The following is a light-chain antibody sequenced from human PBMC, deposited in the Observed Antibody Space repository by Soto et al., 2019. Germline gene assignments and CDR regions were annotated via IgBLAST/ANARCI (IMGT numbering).Light chain of an antibody. CDR2: GTS. J-gene: IGKJ1*01. V-gene: IGKV3-20*01. Sequence: EIVLTQSPGTLSLSPGERATLSCRASHTISSSYLAWYQQKPGQAPRLLMYGTSSRATGIPDRFSGSGSGTDFTLTITRLEPEDFAVYYCQQYVTSPSRTFGLGTKVEIK. CDR1: HTISSSY. CDR3: QQYVTSPSRT.